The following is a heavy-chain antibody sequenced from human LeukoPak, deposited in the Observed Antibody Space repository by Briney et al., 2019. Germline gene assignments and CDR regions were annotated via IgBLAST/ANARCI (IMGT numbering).Heavy chain of an antibody. Sequence: GGSLRLSCAASGFTFSSYGMHWVRQAPGKGLEWVAVISYDGSNKYYADSVKGRFTISRDNSKNTLYLQMNSLRAEDTAVYYRVRSAAAGTHFDYWGQGTLVTVSS. CDR1: GFTFSSYG. CDR3: VRSAAAGTHFDY. CDR2: ISYDGSNK. D-gene: IGHD6-13*01. J-gene: IGHJ4*02. V-gene: IGHV3-30*03.